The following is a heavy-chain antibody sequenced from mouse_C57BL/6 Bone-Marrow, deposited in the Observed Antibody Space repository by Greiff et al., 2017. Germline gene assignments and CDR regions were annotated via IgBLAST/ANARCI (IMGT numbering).Heavy chain of an antibody. CDR3: ARYDYGPLYYFDY. CDR1: GYTFTSYW. J-gene: IGHJ2*01. CDR2: IDPSDSYT. V-gene: IGHV1-69*01. D-gene: IGHD2-4*01. Sequence: QVQLQQPGAELVMPGASVKLSCKASGYTFTSYWMHWVKQRPGQGLEWIGEIDPSDSYTNYNQKFKGKSTLTVDKSSSTAYMQLSSLTSEDSAVYYFARYDYGPLYYFDYWGQGTTLTVSS.